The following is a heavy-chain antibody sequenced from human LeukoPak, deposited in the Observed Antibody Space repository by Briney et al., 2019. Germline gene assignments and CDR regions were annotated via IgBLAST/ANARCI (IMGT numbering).Heavy chain of an antibody. D-gene: IGHD6-19*01. CDR2: ISGSGGST. Sequence: GGSLRLSCAASGFTFSSYAMSWVRQAPGKGLEWVSAISGSGGSTYYADSVKGRFTISRDNSKNTLYLQMNSLRAEDTAVYCCAKVSGSGWIFDYWGQGTLVTVSS. CDR3: AKVSGSGWIFDY. CDR1: GFTFSSYA. J-gene: IGHJ4*02. V-gene: IGHV3-23*01.